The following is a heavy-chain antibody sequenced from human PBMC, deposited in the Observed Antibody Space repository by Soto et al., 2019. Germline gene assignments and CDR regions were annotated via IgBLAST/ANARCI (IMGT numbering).Heavy chain of an antibody. CDR1: GGSISSGGYY. D-gene: IGHD4-17*01. Sequence: SETLSLTCTVSGGSISSGGYYWSWIRQHPGKGLEWIGYIYYSGSTYYNPSLKSRVTISVDTSKNQFSLKLSSVTAADTAVYYCATEDYGDYEEYFQHWGQGTLVTVSS. CDR2: IYYSGST. V-gene: IGHV4-31*03. CDR3: ATEDYGDYEEYFQH. J-gene: IGHJ1*01.